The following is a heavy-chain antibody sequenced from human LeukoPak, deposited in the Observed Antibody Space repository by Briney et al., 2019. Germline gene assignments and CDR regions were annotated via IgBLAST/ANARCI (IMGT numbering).Heavy chain of an antibody. D-gene: IGHD4-17*01. CDR2: IKQDGSEK. Sequence: GGSLRLSCAASGFTFSSYWMSWVRQAPGMGLEWVANIKQDGSEKYYVDSVKGRFTLSRDNANNSLYLQMNSLRAEDTAVYYCARDRGRSTVTTLSDYWGQGTLVTVSS. CDR1: GFTFSSYW. CDR3: ARDRGRSTVTTLSDY. J-gene: IGHJ4*02. V-gene: IGHV3-7*01.